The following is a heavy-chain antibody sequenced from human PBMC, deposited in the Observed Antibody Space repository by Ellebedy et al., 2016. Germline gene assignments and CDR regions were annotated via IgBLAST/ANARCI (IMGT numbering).Heavy chain of an antibody. CDR2: INSHISAM. CDR1: GFNFRDAA. CDR3: AGGPYYYDSSGWKFFWDN. D-gene: IGHD3-22*01. V-gene: IGHV3-48*04. J-gene: IGHJ4*02. Sequence: GESLKISXEVSGFNFRDAAMNWVRQAPGKGLEWVSYINSHISAMYYADSVRGRFTISRNNAKNSLYLQMNSLRAEDTAVYYCAGGPYYYDSSGWKFFWDNWGQGTLVTVSP.